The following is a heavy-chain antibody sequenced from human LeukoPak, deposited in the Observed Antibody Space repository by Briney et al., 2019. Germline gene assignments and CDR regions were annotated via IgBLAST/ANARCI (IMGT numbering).Heavy chain of an antibody. CDR1: GGSVDGYY. CDR2: IYYSGST. D-gene: IGHD1-1*01. CDR3: ARRRRSNWAFDS. Sequence: SETLSLTCTVSGGSVDGYYWSWIRQPPGKELEWIGNIYYSGSTNYNPALKSRVTISGDTSRNHFSLSLSSVTAADTAVYYCARRRRSNWAFDSWGQGTLVTVSS. V-gene: IGHV4-59*08. J-gene: IGHJ4*02.